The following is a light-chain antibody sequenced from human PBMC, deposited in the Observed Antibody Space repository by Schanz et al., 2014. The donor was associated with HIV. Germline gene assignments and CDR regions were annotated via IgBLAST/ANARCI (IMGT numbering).Light chain of an antibody. Sequence: QSALTQPASVSGSPGQSITISCTGTSRDIGSYNFVSWYQHHPGKAPKLMIYEVSNRPSGVSNRFSGSKSGNTASLTISGLQADDEADYFCQSFDSSLNGVVFGGGTKVTVL. CDR3: QSFDSSLNGVV. J-gene: IGLJ2*01. V-gene: IGLV2-14*01. CDR1: SRDIGSYNF. CDR2: EVS.